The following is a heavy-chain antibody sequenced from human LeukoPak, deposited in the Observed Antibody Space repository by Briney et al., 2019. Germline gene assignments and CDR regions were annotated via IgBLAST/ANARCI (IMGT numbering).Heavy chain of an antibody. CDR3: ARQILRGSYFYYLDV. CDR1: GFSFDSFG. J-gene: IGHJ6*03. Sequence: GGSLRLSCAASGFSFDSFGMSWVRQTPGKGLEWVSSIHSRGDNTHYADSLEGRFTISRDTWKNTVYLQMNRLRVEDTATYYCARQILRGSYFYYLDVWGTGTPVTVSS. CDR2: IHSRGDNT. V-gene: IGHV3-23*01. D-gene: IGHD3-10*01.